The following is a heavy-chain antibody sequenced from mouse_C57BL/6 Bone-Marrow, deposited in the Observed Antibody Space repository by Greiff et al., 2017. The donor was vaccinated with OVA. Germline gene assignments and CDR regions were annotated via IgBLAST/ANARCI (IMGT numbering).Heavy chain of an antibody. V-gene: IGHV1-69*01. J-gene: IGHJ2*01. CDR2: IDPSDSYT. CDR3: ARGNLDY. CDR1: GYTFTSYW. Sequence: QVQLQQPGAELVMPGASVKLSCKASGYTFTSYWMHWVKQRPGQGLEWIGEIDPSDSYTNYNQKFKGKSTLTVDKSSSPAFMQLSSLTSEDSAVYYCARGNLDYWGQGTTLTVSS.